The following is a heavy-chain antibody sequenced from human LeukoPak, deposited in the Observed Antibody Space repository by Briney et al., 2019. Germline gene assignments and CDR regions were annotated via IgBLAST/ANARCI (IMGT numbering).Heavy chain of an antibody. V-gene: IGHV7-4-1*02. CDR1: GGTFSTYV. Sequence: ASVKVSCKASGGTFSTYVINWVRQAPGQGLEWMGWINTNTGNPTYAQGFTGRFVFSLDTSVSTAYLQISSLKAEDTAVYYCARGQLRYFDWSPGTDYWGQGTLVTVSS. CDR2: INTNTGNP. J-gene: IGHJ4*02. D-gene: IGHD3-9*01. CDR3: ARGQLRYFDWSPGTDY.